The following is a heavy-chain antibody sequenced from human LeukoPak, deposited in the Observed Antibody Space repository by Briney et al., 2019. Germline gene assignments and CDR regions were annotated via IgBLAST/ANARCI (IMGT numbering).Heavy chain of an antibody. J-gene: IGHJ4*02. V-gene: IGHV3-23*01. CDR3: AKDPGGYSYGYVPMDY. CDR2: ISGSGCST. Sequence: GGSLRLSCAASGFTFSSYAMSWVRQAPGKGLEWVSAISGSGCSTYYADSVKGRFTISRDNSKNTLYLQMNSLRAEDTAVYYCAKDPGGYSYGYVPMDYWGQGALVTVSS. D-gene: IGHD5-18*01. CDR1: GFTFSSYA.